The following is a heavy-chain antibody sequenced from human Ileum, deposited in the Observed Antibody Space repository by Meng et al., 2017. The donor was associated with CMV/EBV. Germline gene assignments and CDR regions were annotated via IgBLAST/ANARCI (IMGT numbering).Heavy chain of an antibody. CDR1: GYTFTDYY. D-gene: IGHD3-10*01. CDR3: TRGRGSTHKGNWFDP. J-gene: IGHJ5*02. V-gene: IGHV1-8*02. Sequence: ASVKVSCKASGYTFTDYYMHWVRQATGQGLEWMGWMNPNSGNTAYAPKFQGRLTMTRNTSINTAYMDLSSLRSEDTAIYYCTRGRGSTHKGNWFDPWGQGTLVTVSS. CDR2: MNPNSGNT.